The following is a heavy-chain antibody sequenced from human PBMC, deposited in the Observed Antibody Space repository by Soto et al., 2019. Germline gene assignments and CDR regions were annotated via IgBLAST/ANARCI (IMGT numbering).Heavy chain of an antibody. V-gene: IGHV4-34*01. CDR2: INHSGST. CDR3: ARGPGIGGHSSSWPLSY. CDR1: GGAFRGYY. D-gene: IGHD6-13*01. J-gene: IGHJ4*02. Sequence: PLDTRNLAGAAWGGAFRGYYGTWFGQPTGKGAQGIGEINHSGSTNYNPYLKSRVTIPVETSKNQFSLKLSSVTAADTAVYYCARGPGIGGHSSSWPLSYWGQRTLVT.